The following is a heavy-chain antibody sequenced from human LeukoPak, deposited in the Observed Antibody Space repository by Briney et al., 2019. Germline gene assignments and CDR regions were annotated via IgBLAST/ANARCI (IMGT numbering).Heavy chain of an antibody. CDR1: GGPISSGGYY. V-gene: IGHV4-31*03. CDR3: ARYWPDAFDI. J-gene: IGHJ3*02. Sequence: PSQTLSLTCTVSGGPISSGGYYWSWIRQHPGKGLEWIGYIYYSGSTYYNPSLKSRVTISVDTSKNQFSLKLSSVTAADTAVYYCARYWPDAFDIWGQGTMVTVSS. CDR2: IYYSGST. D-gene: IGHD2-15*01.